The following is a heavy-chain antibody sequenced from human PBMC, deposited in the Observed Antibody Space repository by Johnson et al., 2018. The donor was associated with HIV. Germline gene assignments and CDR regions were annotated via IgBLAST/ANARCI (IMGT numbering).Heavy chain of an antibody. CDR1: GFTFSTYG. CDR3: ARGRGEFPRHAFDI. D-gene: IGHD3-10*01. V-gene: IGHV3-33*01. Sequence: QVQLVESGGGVVQPGRSLRLSCAASGFTFSTYGMHWVRQAPGKGLEWVAAMWYDGSNKYYADSVKGRFTISRDNSKNTLYLQMNSLRAEDTAVYYCARGRGEFPRHAFDIWGQGTMVTVSS. J-gene: IGHJ3*02. CDR2: MWYDGSNK.